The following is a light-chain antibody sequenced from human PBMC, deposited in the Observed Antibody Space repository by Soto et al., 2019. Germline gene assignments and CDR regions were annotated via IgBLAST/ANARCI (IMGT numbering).Light chain of an antibody. CDR3: AAWDDSLSAHVV. J-gene: IGLJ2*01. Sequence: QSALTQLPSASGTPGQRVTISCSGSSSNIGSNYVYWYQQLPGTAPKLLIYRNNQRPSGVPDRFSGSKSGTSASLAISGLRSEDEADYYCAAWDDSLSAHVVFGGGTKVTVL. CDR1: SSNIGSNY. V-gene: IGLV1-47*01. CDR2: RNN.